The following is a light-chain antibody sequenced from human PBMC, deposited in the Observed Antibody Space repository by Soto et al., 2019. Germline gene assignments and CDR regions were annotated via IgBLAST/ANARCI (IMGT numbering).Light chain of an antibody. V-gene: IGKV3-20*01. CDR1: QRVSSRF. CDR2: GTS. Sequence: VLTQSPDPLSLSPGETATLSCRASQRVSSRFFAWYQQKPAQAPRLLIYGTSTRAAGIPARFSGAGSGTDFTLTISRLEPEDFAVYYCQQFGYSLWTFGQGTKVEI. CDR3: QQFGYSLWT. J-gene: IGKJ1*01.